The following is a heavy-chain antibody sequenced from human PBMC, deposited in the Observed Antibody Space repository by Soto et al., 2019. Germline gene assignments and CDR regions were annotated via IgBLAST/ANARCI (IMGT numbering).Heavy chain of an antibody. J-gene: IGHJ4*02. Sequence: QVQLQQWGAGLLKPSETLSINCAVNGGSLSGYYWRWIRQPQGKGLEWIGEIKDGGRTNYSPSLKIRATISSDTSNNQFSLRLYSVTAADTGVYYCARGQEGVVATHWDQGTLVTVS. CDR2: IKDGGRT. CDR1: GGSLSGYY. V-gene: IGHV4-34*01. D-gene: IGHD5-12*01. CDR3: ARGQEGVVATH.